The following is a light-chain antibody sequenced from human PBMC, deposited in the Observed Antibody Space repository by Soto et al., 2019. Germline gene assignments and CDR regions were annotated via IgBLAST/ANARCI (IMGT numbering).Light chain of an antibody. CDR3: SSYTSSSISYV. Sequence: QSALTQPASVSGYPGQSITISCTGTSSDVGGYNYVSWYQQHPGKAPKLMIYDVSNRPSGVSNRFSGSKSGNTASLTISGLQAEDEADYYCSSYTSSSISYVFGTGTKLTVL. CDR1: SSDVGGYNY. CDR2: DVS. J-gene: IGLJ1*01. V-gene: IGLV2-14*01.